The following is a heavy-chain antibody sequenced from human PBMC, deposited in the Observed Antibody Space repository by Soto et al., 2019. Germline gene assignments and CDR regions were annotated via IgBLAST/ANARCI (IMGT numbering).Heavy chain of an antibody. D-gene: IGHD3-16*01. CDR3: ARRGTISRRDAFDV. J-gene: IGHJ3*01. V-gene: IGHV5-51*01. Sequence: GESLKISCRGSCYYSSSYWIAWVRQVSGKGLEWVGSVYVSDSETKYSPSFQGQVTISADKYTNTAYLYWSSLKASDTGMYYCARRGTISRRDAFDVWGEGTMVTVSS. CDR2: VYVSDSET. CDR1: CYYSSSYW.